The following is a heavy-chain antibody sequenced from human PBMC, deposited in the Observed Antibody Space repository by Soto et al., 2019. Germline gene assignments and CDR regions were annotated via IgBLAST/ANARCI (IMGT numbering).Heavy chain of an antibody. Sequence: PGGSLRLSCAASVFTFSSYGMHWVRQAPGKGLEWVAVIWYDGSNKYYADSVKGRFTISRDNSKNTLYLQMNSLRAEDTAVYYCARGYSSSWYSVYYYGMDVWGQGT. J-gene: IGHJ6*02. CDR1: VFTFSSYG. CDR3: ARGYSSSWYSVYYYGMDV. CDR2: IWYDGSNK. D-gene: IGHD6-13*01. V-gene: IGHV3-33*01.